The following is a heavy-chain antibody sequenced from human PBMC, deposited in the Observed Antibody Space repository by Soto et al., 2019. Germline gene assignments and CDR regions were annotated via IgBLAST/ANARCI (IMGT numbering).Heavy chain of an antibody. CDR2: IFYSGTT. CDR3: ACFFSGAYSYGIYSHAMGV. J-gene: IGHJ6*02. V-gene: IGHV4-39*01. CDR1: GGSISSSSYY. Sequence: PSETLSLTCTVSGGSISSSSYYWGWIRQPPGKGLEWIGSIFYSGTTYYNPSLKSRVTISVDTSKNQFSLKLSSVTAADTAVYYCACFFSGAYSYGIYSHAMGVWCPCSSVT. D-gene: IGHD5-18*01.